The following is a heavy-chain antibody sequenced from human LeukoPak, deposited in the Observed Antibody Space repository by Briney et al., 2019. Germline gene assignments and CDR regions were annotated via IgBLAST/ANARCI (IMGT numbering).Heavy chain of an antibody. D-gene: IGHD6-13*01. CDR3: ARSEAGNKCFQH. CDR2: IYYSGST. J-gene: IGHJ1*01. CDR1: GDSISSYY. Sequence: SETLSLTCTVSGDSISSYYWSWIRQPPGKGLEWIGYIYYSGSTNYNPSLKSRVTISVDTSKNQFSLKLSSVTAADTAVYYRARSEAGNKCFQHWGQGTLVTVSS. V-gene: IGHV4-59*01.